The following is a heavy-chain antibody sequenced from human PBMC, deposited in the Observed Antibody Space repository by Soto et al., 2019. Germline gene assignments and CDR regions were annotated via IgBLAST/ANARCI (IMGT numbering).Heavy chain of an antibody. D-gene: IGHD4-4*01. CDR3: ARDYWEDSNYEYYYYMDV. Sequence: CGCMELACAACGVSVRIKDVSGVRQAPGKGLEWVSVIYSGGSTYYADSVKGRFTISRDNSKNTLYLQMNSLRAEDTAVYYCARDYWEDSNYEYYYYMDVWGKGTTVTVSS. CDR1: GVSVRIKD. V-gene: IGHV3-66*01. CDR2: IYSGGST. J-gene: IGHJ6*03.